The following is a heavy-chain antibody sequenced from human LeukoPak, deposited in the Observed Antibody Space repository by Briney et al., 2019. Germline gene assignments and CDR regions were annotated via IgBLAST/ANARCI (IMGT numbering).Heavy chain of an antibody. D-gene: IGHD6-13*01. J-gene: IGHJ5*02. CDR1: GFTFSDHY. V-gene: IGHV3-71*01. Sequence: GGSLRLSCAASGFTFSDHYMDWVRQAPGKGLEWVGFIRSKAYGGTTEYAASVKGRFTISRDDSKSIAYLQMNSLKTEDTAVYYCARGGSSWYWFDPWGQGTLVTVSS. CDR2: IRSKAYGGTT. CDR3: ARGGSSWYWFDP.